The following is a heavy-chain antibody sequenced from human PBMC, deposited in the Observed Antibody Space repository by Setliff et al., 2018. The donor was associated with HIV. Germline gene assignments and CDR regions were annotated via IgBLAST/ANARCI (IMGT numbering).Heavy chain of an antibody. V-gene: IGHV2-5*02. CDR1: GFSVTSYGVA. CDR3: ARIDYGDTYYMDV. Sequence: SGPTLVNPTQTLTLTCTVSGFSVTSYGVAVAWIRQPPGKALEWLALIYWDDDKRYNPSLESRLTISKDTSKSQVVLTMTNMDPVDTATYYCARIDYGDTYYMDVWGKGTTVTVSS. D-gene: IGHD4-17*01. J-gene: IGHJ6*03. CDR2: IYWDDDK.